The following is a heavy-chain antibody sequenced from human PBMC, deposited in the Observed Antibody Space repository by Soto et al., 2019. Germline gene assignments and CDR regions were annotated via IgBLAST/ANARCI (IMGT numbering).Heavy chain of an antibody. J-gene: IGHJ4*02. D-gene: IGHD6-6*01. CDR1: GYTFTSYD. CDR3: AREGQLGY. Sequence: GASVKVSCKASGYTFTSYDISWVRQAPGQGLEWMGWISGYNGNTNYAERLQGRVTMTTDTSTSTAYMELKNLRYDDTAVYYCAREGQLGYWGQGTPVTVSS. V-gene: IGHV1-18*01. CDR2: ISGYNGNT.